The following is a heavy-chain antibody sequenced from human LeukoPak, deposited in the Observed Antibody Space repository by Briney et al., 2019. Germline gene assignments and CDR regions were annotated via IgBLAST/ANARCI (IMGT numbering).Heavy chain of an antibody. CDR2: VNPNSGDT. CDR3: ALLFSSTWYRFDS. Sequence: ASVKVSCKASGYTFTDYYMHWVRQAPGQGLEWMGWVNPNSGDTNYVHKFQGRVTMTSDTSISTADMDLSRVRSDDTAVYYCALLFSSTWYRFDSWGQGTLVTVSS. J-gene: IGHJ4*02. CDR1: GYTFTDYY. V-gene: IGHV1-2*02. D-gene: IGHD6-13*01.